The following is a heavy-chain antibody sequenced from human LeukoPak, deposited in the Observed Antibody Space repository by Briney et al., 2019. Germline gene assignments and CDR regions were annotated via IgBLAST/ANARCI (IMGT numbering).Heavy chain of an antibody. CDR1: GYTFTSYG. J-gene: IGHJ4*02. CDR3: ARIDFWSGYYTGIDY. V-gene: IGHV1-18*01. CDR2: ISAYNGNT. Sequence: ASVKVSCKASGYTFTSYGISWVRQAPGQGLEWMGWISAYNGNTNYAQKLQGRVTMTTDTSTSTAYMELRSLRSDDTAVYYCARIDFWSGYYTGIDYWGQGTLVTVSS. D-gene: IGHD3-3*01.